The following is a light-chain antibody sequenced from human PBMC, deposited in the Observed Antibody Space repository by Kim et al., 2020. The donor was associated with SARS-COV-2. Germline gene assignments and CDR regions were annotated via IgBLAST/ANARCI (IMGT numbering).Light chain of an antibody. J-gene: IGLJ1*01. CDR3: SSRDNSGDLYV. CDR2: GKN. CDR1: ILRTYY. V-gene: IGLV3-19*01. Sequence: LGQTVPITCRGDILRTYYARCYQQRPGPAPLLLIYGKNNRPSGIPDRFSDSSTETSTSLTITGAQAEDEADYYCSSRDNSGDLYVFGTGTKVTVL.